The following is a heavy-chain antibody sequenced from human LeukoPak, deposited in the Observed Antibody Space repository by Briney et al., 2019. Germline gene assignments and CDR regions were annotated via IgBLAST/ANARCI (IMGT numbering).Heavy chain of an antibody. D-gene: IGHD5/OR15-5a*01. V-gene: IGHV3-11*05. CDR2: ISPSGSYT. CDR1: GFIFSDFY. CDR3: AGDQVSAVFDY. J-gene: IGHJ4*02. Sequence: GESLRLSCAGSGFIFSDFYMNWIRQAPGKGLEWLAYISPSGSYTTYGDSVKGRFVISRDNTKNSVSLRMDSLRAEDTAVYFCAGDQVSAVFDYWGQGARVTV.